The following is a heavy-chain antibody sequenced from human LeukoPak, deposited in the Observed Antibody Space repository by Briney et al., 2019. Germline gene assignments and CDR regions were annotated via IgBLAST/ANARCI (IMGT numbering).Heavy chain of an antibody. V-gene: IGHV1-69*13. Sequence: ASVKVSCKASGGTFSSYAISWVRQAPGQGLEWMGRIIPIFGTANYAQKFQGRVTITADESTSTAYMELSSLRSEDTAVYYCARAPYYDFWSGYSYFDYWGQGTLVTVSS. J-gene: IGHJ4*02. D-gene: IGHD3-3*01. CDR1: GGTFSSYA. CDR2: IIPIFGTA. CDR3: ARAPYYDFWSGYSYFDY.